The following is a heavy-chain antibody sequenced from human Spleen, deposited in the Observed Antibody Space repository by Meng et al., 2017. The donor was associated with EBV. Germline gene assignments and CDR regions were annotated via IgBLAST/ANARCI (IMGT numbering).Heavy chain of an antibody. D-gene: IGHD4-17*01. V-gene: IGHV3-43*01. CDR3: AYGDYGYSFDY. J-gene: IGHJ4*02. CDR1: GFTFDDHS. CDR2: VTWDGGIT. Sequence: EVQLVESGGGVVQPGGSLRLSCAASGFTFDDHSMHWVRQAPGKGLEWVSLVTWDGGITFYADSVKGRFTISRDNSKHSLYLQMNSLRTEDTALYYCAYGDYGYSFDYWGQGTLVTVSS.